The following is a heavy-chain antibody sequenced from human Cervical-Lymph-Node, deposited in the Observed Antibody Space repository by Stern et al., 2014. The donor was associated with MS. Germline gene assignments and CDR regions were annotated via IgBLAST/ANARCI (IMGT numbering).Heavy chain of an antibody. CDR2: INGGPGNT. J-gene: IGHJ4*02. D-gene: IGHD4-11*01. Sequence: VQLVQSGAEVKKPGASMTISCKTSGYNFIDHAIHWVRQAPGQRLEWMGWINGGPGNTKYSQKFQGRVSFTRDKAASAACMDLSSLSPDDTAVYCCARQPDYSDFLDFWGQGTLVTVSS. V-gene: IGHV1-3*01. CDR1: GYNFIDHA. CDR3: ARQPDYSDFLDF.